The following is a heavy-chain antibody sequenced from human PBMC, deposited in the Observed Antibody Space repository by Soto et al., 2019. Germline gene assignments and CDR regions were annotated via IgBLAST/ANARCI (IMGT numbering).Heavy chain of an antibody. J-gene: IGHJ6*02. Sequence: QVQLVQSGAEVTKPGASVKVSCKASGYTFTTYDINWVRQATGQGLEWLGWMSPNSGATGYAQKFQGRVTMTRDTSIITAYMELSNPRSEDTALYFCERSVDAGVDVWGQGTTLTVSS. D-gene: IGHD1-1*01. CDR2: MSPNSGAT. CDR1: GYTFTTYD. CDR3: ERSVDAGVDV. V-gene: IGHV1-8*01.